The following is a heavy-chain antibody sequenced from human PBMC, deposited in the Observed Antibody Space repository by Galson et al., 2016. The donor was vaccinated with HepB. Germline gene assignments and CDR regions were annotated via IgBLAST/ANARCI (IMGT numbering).Heavy chain of an antibody. Sequence: SLRLSCAASGFSFNSHAMHWVRQAPGKGLEWVAVTSYDGNKKYYADSVTGRFSISRDKSNNTLFLQMSSLRPEDTAVYYCAKHTYYYGSGSYSGFDYWGQGTLITVSS. CDR3: AKHTYYYGSGSYSGFDY. CDR2: TSYDGNKK. V-gene: IGHV3-30*18. J-gene: IGHJ4*02. D-gene: IGHD3-10*01. CDR1: GFSFNSHA.